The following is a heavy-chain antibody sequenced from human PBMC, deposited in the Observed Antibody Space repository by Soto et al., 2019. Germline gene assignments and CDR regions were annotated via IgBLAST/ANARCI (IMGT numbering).Heavy chain of an antibody. V-gene: IGHV4-39*02. CDR2: IYCGGTT. CDR3: VRRDLVLEAV. CDR1: GGSMTSRTNY. Sequence: PSETLSLTCTVSGGSMTSRTNYWVWIRQPPGKGLEWIGSIYCGGTTYYTPSLESRVTISADTSKNLFSLKLTSVTAADTAVYYCVRRDLVLEAVWGPGLLVTVSS. D-gene: IGHD2-8*01. J-gene: IGHJ4*02.